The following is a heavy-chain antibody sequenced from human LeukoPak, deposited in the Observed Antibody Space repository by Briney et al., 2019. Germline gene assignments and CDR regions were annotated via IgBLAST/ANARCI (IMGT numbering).Heavy chain of an antibody. Sequence: SETLSLTCTVSGGSISRGGYYWSWTRQHPGKGLEWIGYIFYTGSTYYNPSLKSRVTISVDTSKNQFSLKLSSVTAADTAVYYCARFVDGSGYCSSTSCSKEADYWGQGTLVTVSS. CDR2: IFYTGST. D-gene: IGHD2-2*03. J-gene: IGHJ4*02. CDR1: GGSISRGGYY. V-gene: IGHV4-31*03. CDR3: ARFVDGSGYCSSTSCSKEADY.